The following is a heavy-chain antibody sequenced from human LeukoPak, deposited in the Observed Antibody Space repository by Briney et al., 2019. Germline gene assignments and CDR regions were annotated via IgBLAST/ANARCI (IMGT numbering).Heavy chain of an antibody. D-gene: IGHD3-10*02. Sequence: ASVKVSCKSSGYTFTSYGISWVRQAPGQGLEWMGWISPYNGDTNYAQNLQARVTMTTDTATSTAYMELRSLRSDDTAVYYCARESLRSLDYWGQGTLVTVSS. V-gene: IGHV1-18*01. CDR3: ARESLRSLDY. CDR1: GYTFTSYG. J-gene: IGHJ4*02. CDR2: ISPYNGDT.